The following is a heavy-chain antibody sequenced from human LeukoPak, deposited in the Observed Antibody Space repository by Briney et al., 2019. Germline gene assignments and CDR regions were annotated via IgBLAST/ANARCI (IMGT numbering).Heavy chain of an antibody. D-gene: IGHD5-12*01. J-gene: IGHJ4*02. CDR2: INPYSGGT. CDR3: VPSGHELYYFDY. CDR1: GYTFTNYY. Sequence: GASVKVSCNASGYTFTNYYMHWVRQAPGQGLEWMGWINPYSGGTNYAQKFQGRVTMTRDTSISTAYMELSRLRSDDTAVYYCVPSGHELYYFDYWGQGTLVTVSS. V-gene: IGHV1-2*02.